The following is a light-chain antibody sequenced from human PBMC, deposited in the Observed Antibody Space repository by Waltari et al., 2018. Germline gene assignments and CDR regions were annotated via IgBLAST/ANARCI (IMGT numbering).Light chain of an antibody. CDR2: ADN. V-gene: IGLV2-23*01. Sequence: QSALTQPDSVSGSTGQANTIPCPGTRRDVGNYNLVSWYQPYPGKAPKVMSYADNRRPSGVSDRFSGSKSGNTASLTMSGVQAEDEADYYCCSYAGSYTWVFGGGTKLTVL. CDR1: RRDVGNYNL. J-gene: IGLJ3*02. CDR3: CSYAGSYTWV.